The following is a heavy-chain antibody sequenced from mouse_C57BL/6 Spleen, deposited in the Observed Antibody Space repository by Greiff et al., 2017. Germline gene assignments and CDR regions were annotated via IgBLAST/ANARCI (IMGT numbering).Heavy chain of an antibody. CDR3: ASESYSNHYYAMDY. CDR1: GYTFTSYW. Sequence: QVQLQQPGAELVRPGSSVKLSCKASGYTFTSYWMHWVKQRPIQGLEWIGNIDPSDSETHYNQKFKDKATLTVDKSSSTAYMQLSSLTSEDSAVYYCASESYSNHYYAMDYWGQGTSVTVSS. CDR2: IDPSDSET. J-gene: IGHJ4*01. D-gene: IGHD2-5*01. V-gene: IGHV1-52*01.